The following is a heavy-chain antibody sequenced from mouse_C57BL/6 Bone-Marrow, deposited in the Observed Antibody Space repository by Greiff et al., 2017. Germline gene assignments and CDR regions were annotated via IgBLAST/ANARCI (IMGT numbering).Heavy chain of an antibody. D-gene: IGHD1-3*01. CDR3: ARGGKAAWFAY. J-gene: IGHJ3*01. V-gene: IGHV1-42*01. CDR1: GYSFTGYY. CDR2: INPSTGGT. Sequence: EVQLQQSGPELVKPGASVKISCKASGYSFTGYYMNWVKQSPEKSLEWIGEINPSTGGTTYNQKFKAKATLTVDKSSSTAYMQLKSLTSEDSAVYYGARGGKAAWFAYWGQGTLVTVSA.